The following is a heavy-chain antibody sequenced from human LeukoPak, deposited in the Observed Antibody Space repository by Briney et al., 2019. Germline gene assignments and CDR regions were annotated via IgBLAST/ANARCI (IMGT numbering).Heavy chain of an antibody. V-gene: IGHV3-11*04. CDR1: GFTVSSNY. D-gene: IGHD4-23*01. Sequence: GGSLILSCAASGFTVSSNYMSWVRQAPGKGLECVSYISSSGRAIYYADSVKGRFTVSRDNAKNSLYLQLNSLRAEDTAVYYCARCPRWAHFDYWGQGTLVTVSS. J-gene: IGHJ4*02. CDR3: ARCPRWAHFDY. CDR2: ISSSGRAI.